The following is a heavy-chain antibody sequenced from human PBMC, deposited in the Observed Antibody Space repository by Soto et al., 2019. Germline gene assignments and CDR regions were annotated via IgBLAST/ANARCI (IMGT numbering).Heavy chain of an antibody. D-gene: IGHD5-18*01. CDR1: GFACSSYG. J-gene: IGHJ1*01. CDR3: VSDRGYGHASVPYS. Sequence: QAQLVESGGGVVQPGRSLRLSCAASGFACSSYGMHWVRQAPGTGLEWVAVISYDGSLQHYADSVKGRFTISRDNSKNMVLLQMSSLRAADTAVYYWVSDRGYGHASVPYSWGQGTLVSVS. CDR2: ISYDGSLQ. V-gene: IGHV3-30*03.